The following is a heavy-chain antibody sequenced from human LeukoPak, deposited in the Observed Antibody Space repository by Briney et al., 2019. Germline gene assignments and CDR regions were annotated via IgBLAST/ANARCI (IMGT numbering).Heavy chain of an antibody. D-gene: IGHD6-13*01. J-gene: IGHJ4*02. Sequence: ASVKVSCKASGYTFSGYYMHWVRQAPGQGLEWMGWINPNSGGTKYAQKFQGRVTMTRDTSISTAYMELSRLRSDDTAVYYCARAAIAAAEFDYWGQGTLVTVSS. CDR2: INPNSGGT. V-gene: IGHV1-2*02. CDR1: GYTFSGYY. CDR3: ARAAIAAAEFDY.